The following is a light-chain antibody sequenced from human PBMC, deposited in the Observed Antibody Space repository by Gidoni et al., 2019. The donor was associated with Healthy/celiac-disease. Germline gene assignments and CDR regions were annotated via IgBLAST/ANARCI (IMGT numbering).Light chain of an antibody. CDR1: QGISSY. CDR2: AAS. J-gene: IGKJ1*01. CDR3: QQYYSYPWT. Sequence: AIRMTHSPSSFSASTGDRVTITCRASQGISSYLAWYQQKPGKVPKLLIYAASTLQSGVPSRFSGSGSGTDFTLTISCLQSEDFATYYCQQYYSYPWTFGQGTKVEIK. V-gene: IGKV1-8*01.